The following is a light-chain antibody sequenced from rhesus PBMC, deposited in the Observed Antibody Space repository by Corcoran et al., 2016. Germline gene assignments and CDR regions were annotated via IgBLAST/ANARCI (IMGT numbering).Light chain of an antibody. J-gene: IGKJ2*01. Sequence: DIQMTQSPSSLSASVGDRVTITCRASENVNNYLNWYQQKTGKAPKLLIYKASHFQSGVPLRFSGSGSGTDFTFPISSLQPEDVATYYCQHGYGTPYSFGQGTKVEIK. CDR1: ENVNNY. V-gene: IGKV1-74*01. CDR3: QHGYGTPYS. CDR2: KAS.